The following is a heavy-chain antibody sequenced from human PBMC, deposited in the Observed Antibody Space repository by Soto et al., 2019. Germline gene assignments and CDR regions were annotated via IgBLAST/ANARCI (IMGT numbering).Heavy chain of an antibody. D-gene: IGHD3-10*01. CDR1: GGSISSGGYY. CDR2: IYYSGST. Sequence: QVQLQESGPGLVKPSQTLSLTCTVSGGSISSGGYYWSWIRQHPGKGLEWIGYIYYSGSTYYNPSLKSRVTLSVNTSKDQFPLKLSPVTAADTAVYYCARVGLDLLFGELFQPAKYGMDVWGPGTTVTVSS. CDR3: ARVGLDLLFGELFQPAKYGMDV. J-gene: IGHJ6*02. V-gene: IGHV4-31*03.